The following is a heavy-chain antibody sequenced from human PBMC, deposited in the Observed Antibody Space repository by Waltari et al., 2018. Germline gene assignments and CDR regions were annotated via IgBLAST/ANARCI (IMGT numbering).Heavy chain of an antibody. Sequence: QVQLVQSGAEVKKPGASVKVSCKASGYTFTSYYMHWVRQAPAQRLGWMGIINPSGGSTRYAQKFQGRVTMTRDTSTSTVYMELSSLRSEDTAVYYCAREDGRGVVVPAAMGNWFDPWGQGTLVTVSS. CDR2: INPSGGST. J-gene: IGHJ5*02. V-gene: IGHV1-46*01. D-gene: IGHD2-2*01. CDR1: GYTFTSYY. CDR3: AREDGRGVVVPAAMGNWFDP.